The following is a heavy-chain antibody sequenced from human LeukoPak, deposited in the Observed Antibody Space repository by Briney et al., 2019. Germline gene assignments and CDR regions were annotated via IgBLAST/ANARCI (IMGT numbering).Heavy chain of an antibody. D-gene: IGHD4-17*01. CDR2: IIPIFGTA. Sequence: ASVKVSCKASGGTFSSYAISWVRQAPGQGLEWMGGIIPIFGTANYAQKFQGRVTITADESTSTAYMELSSLRSEDTAVYYCARFYGDYDYYYGMDVWGQGTTVTASS. CDR1: GGTFSSYA. CDR3: ARFYGDYDYYYGMDV. J-gene: IGHJ6*02. V-gene: IGHV1-69*13.